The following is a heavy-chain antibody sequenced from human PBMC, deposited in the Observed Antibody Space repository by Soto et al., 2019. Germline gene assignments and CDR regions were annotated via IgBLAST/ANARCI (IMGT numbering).Heavy chain of an antibody. J-gene: IGHJ5*01. D-gene: IGHD3-3*01. V-gene: IGHV4-39*01. CDR2: IFSSGSS. CDR1: GGSISSGRNF. CDR3: ERHRRFTPVDWSGYSKTWFDP. Sequence: QMQLQESGPGLVKPSETLSLTCAVSGGSISSGRNFWGWIRQPPGKGLEWIGSIFSSGSSYYNPSLQSRVTISLDTSKIPFSLRVNSVTAADTAVYYCERHRRFTPVDWSGYSKTWFDPGGQGIRVTVSS.